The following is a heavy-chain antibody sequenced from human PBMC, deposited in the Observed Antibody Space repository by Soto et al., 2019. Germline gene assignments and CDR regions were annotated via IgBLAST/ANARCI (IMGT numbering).Heavy chain of an antibody. CDR3: ARDYPLRADYVAYYFDY. Sequence: PGESLKISCAASGFTFSNYAMHWVRRAPGKGLEWVAVISYDGSNKYYADSVKGRFTISRDNSKNTLYLQMNSLRAEDTAVYYCARDYPLRADYVAYYFDYWGQGTLVTVSS. CDR1: GFTFSNYA. D-gene: IGHD4-17*01. CDR2: ISYDGSNK. J-gene: IGHJ4*02. V-gene: IGHV3-30-3*01.